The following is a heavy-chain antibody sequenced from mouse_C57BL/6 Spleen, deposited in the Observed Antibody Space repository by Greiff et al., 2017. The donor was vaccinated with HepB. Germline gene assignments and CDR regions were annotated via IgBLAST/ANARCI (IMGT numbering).Heavy chain of an antibody. Sequence: EVKLMESGGDLVKPGGSLKLSCAASGFTFSSYGMSWVRQTPDNRLEWVATISSGGSYTYYPDSVKGRFTISRDNAKNTLYLQRSSLKSEDTAMYYCARHTAQALLAYGGKGTLVTVAA. V-gene: IGHV5-6*01. D-gene: IGHD3-2*02. J-gene: IGHJ3*01. CDR2: ISSGGSYT. CDR1: GFTFSSYG. CDR3: ARHTAQALLAY.